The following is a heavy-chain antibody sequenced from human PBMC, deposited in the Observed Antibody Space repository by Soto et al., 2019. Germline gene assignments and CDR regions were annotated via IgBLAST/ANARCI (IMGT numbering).Heavy chain of an antibody. CDR2: IKQDGSEK. CDR1: GFTFSSYW. D-gene: IGHD5-12*01. CDR3: ATWGHHSGYDKPYGMDV. V-gene: IGHV3-7*03. Sequence: GGSLRLSCAASGFTFSSYWMSWVRQAPGKGLEWVANIKQDGSEKYYVDSVKGRFTISRDNAKNSLYLQMNSLRAEDTAVYYCATWGHHSGYDKPYGMDVWGQGTTVTVS. J-gene: IGHJ6*02.